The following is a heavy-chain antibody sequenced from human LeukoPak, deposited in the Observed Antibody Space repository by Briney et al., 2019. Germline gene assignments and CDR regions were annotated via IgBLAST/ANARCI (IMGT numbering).Heavy chain of an antibody. CDR3: ARLDGGYYDSSGYFDY. D-gene: IGHD3-22*01. CDR2: INHSGST. J-gene: IGHJ4*02. Sequence: PSETLSLTCAVYGGSFSGYYWSWIRQPPGKGLEWIGEINHSGSTNYNPSLKSRVTISVDTSKNQFSLKLSSVTAADTAVYYCARLDGGYYDSSGYFDYWGQGTLVTVSS. CDR1: GGSFSGYY. V-gene: IGHV4-34*01.